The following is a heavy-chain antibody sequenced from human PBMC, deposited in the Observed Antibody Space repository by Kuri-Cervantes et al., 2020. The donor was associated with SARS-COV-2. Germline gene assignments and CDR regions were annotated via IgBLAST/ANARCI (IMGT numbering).Heavy chain of an antibody. Sequence: GGSLRLSCAASGFTFSSYAMHWVRQAPGKGLEYVSAISSNGGSTYYANSVKGRFTISRDNSKNTLYLQMGSLRAEDTAVYYCAKGLYGDYDDYYYYYMDVWGKGTTVTVSS. D-gene: IGHD4-17*01. CDR1: GFTFSSYA. CDR2: ISSNGGST. CDR3: AKGLYGDYDDYYYYYMDV. J-gene: IGHJ6*03. V-gene: IGHV3-64*01.